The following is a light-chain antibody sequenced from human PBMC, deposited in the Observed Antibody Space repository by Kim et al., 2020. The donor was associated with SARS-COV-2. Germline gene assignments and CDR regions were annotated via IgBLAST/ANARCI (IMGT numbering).Light chain of an antibody. CDR1: TSNVGGNP. J-gene: IGLJ2*01. CDR3: AAWDDSLNPHVI. CDR2: SDT. V-gene: IGLV1-44*01. Sequence: LNTSWSGSTSNVGGNPGNWYQQLPRTAAQLLVFSDTQRPSGVPDLFSGAKSGTSASLVISGLQSEDEADYYCAAWDDSLNPHVIFGGGTQLTVL.